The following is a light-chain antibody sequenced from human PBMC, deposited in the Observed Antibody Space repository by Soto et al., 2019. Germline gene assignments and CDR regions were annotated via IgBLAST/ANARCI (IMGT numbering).Light chain of an antibody. J-gene: IGKJ1*01. CDR3: QHQGT. CDR1: QSVSSSY. Sequence: EIVLTQSPGTLSLSPGERATLSCRASQSVSSSYLAWYQQKPGQTPRLLIYGTSSRATGITDRFSGSGSGTDFTLTIIRLEPEDFAVYYCQHQGTFGQGTKVDIK. V-gene: IGKV3-20*01. CDR2: GTS.